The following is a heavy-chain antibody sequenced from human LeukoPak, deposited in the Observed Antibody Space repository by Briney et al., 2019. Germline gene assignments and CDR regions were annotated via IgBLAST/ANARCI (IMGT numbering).Heavy chain of an antibody. Sequence: SETLSLTCTVSCGSISSSSYYWGWIRQPPGKGLEWIGSLYYSGTTYYNPSLKSRVTISVDTPKNQFSLKLSSVTAADTAVYYCATKRGAAPFDYWGQGTLVTVSS. CDR2: LYYSGTT. V-gene: IGHV4-39*01. CDR1: CGSISSSSYY. CDR3: ATKRGAAPFDY. J-gene: IGHJ4*02. D-gene: IGHD1-26*01.